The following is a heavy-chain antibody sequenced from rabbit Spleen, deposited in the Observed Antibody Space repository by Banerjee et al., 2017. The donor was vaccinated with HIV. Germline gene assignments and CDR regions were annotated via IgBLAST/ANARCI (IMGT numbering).Heavy chain of an antibody. CDR1: GFDFSRGYD. J-gene: IGHJ4*01. CDR3: ARLFAYAGYAGFGYASLDYFNL. V-gene: IGHV1S40*01. D-gene: IGHD4-2*01. Sequence: QQLVESGGGLVKPGASLTLTCKASGFDFSRGYDMCWVRQAPGKGLEWIGCIYTGNIKTYYASWAKGRFTISKTSSTTVTLQMTSLTVADTATYFCARLFAYAGYAGFGYASLDYFNLWGPGTLVTVS. CDR2: IYTGNIKT.